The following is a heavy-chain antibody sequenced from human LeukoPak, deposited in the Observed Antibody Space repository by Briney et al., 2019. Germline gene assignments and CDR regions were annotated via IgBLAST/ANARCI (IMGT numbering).Heavy chain of an antibody. Sequence: GGSLRLSCAASGFSVSSNFMSWVRQAPGKGLEWVSIIYDGGSTYYADSVKGRFTISRDHSKNSLYLLLNSLRGEDTAMYYCVRGGTGYTGSWHRFDSWGQGTPVTVSS. CDR1: GFSVSSNF. V-gene: IGHV3-53*01. CDR3: VRGGTGYTGSWHRFDS. D-gene: IGHD6-13*01. CDR2: IYDGGST. J-gene: IGHJ4*02.